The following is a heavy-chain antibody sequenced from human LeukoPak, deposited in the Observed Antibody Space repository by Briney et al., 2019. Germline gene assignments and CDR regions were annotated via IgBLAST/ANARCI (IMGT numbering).Heavy chain of an antibody. CDR3: ARVHYDILTGYYGWFDP. J-gene: IGHJ5*02. Sequence: GGSLRLSCAASGFTFSSYEMNWVRQAPGKGLEWVSCISSSGSTIYYADSVKGRFTISRDNAKNSLYLQMNSLRAEDTAVYYCARVHYDILTGYYGWFDPRGQGTLVTVSS. V-gene: IGHV3-48*03. CDR1: GFTFSSYE. D-gene: IGHD3-9*01. CDR2: ISSSGSTI.